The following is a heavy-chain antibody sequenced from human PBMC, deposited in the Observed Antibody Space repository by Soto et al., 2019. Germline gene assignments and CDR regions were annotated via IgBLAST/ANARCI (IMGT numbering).Heavy chain of an antibody. CDR3: ASHYDMWSGYLSPVDY. J-gene: IGHJ4*02. CDR2: IDTSGTKI. D-gene: IGHD3-3*01. CDR1: GYTFSDYY. Sequence: GGSLRLSCAASGYTFSDYYMSWIRQAPGKGLEWISYIDTSGTKIYYADSVKGRFTITRNNAKNSLYLEMNSLRDEDTAVYYCASHYDMWSGYLSPVDYWGQGTLVTVSS. V-gene: IGHV3-11*01.